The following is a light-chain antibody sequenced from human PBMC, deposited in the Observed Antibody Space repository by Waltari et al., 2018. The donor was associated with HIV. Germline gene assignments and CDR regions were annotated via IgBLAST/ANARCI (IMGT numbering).Light chain of an antibody. CDR3: QKYSITQYS. J-gene: IGKJ2*03. CDR1: QRLLYTSNNKNY. Sequence: DIVMTQSPDSLAVSLGERATINCTSSQRLLYTSNNKNYLTWYQQKPRQPPKLLIYWASTRESGVPDRFSGSGSGTDFTLTISSLQPEDVAVYYCQKYSITQYSFGQGTRLEIK. CDR2: WAS. V-gene: IGKV4-1*01.